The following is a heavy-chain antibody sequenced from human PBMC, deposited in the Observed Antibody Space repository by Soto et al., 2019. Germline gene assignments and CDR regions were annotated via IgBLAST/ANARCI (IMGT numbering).Heavy chain of an antibody. J-gene: IGHJ5*02. CDR2: INHTGRT. V-gene: IGHV4-34*01. Sequence: SETLSLTCAVYGGSVNGYYWKWIRQPPGKGLEWIGEINHTGRTHYNPSRKSRVTMSVDTSKNQFSLRLSSVTAADTAIYSCATRITVFGLLIPPFHPWGQGTQVTVSS. D-gene: IGHD3-3*01. CDR1: GGSVNGYY. CDR3: ATRITVFGLLIPPFHP.